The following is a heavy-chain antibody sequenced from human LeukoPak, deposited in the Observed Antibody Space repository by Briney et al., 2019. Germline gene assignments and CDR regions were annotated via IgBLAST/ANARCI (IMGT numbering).Heavy chain of an antibody. Sequence: GGSLRLSCAASGFTFSSYCMDWVRQTPGKGLEWVAIISYEGTNKDYPDSLKGRFTISRDNSINTLYLQMNSLRVEDTAIYYCARDDCSGGSCYLDYWGQGTLVTVSS. J-gene: IGHJ4*02. CDR2: ISYEGTNK. D-gene: IGHD2-15*01. CDR3: ARDDCSGGSCYLDY. V-gene: IGHV3-30*03. CDR1: GFTFSSYC.